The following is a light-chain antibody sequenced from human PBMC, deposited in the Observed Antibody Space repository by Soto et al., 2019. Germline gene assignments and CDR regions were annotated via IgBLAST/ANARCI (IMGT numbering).Light chain of an antibody. CDR1: SSDVGLYDY. CDR3: SSYTSDSSYV. CDR2: AVS. Sequence: LTQPASVSGSPGQSITISCTGTSSDVGLYDYVSWYQQHPGKAPQLMIYAVSNRPSGVSNRFSASKSGNTASLFISGLQAEDEADYYCSSYTSDSSYVFGSGTKVTAL. J-gene: IGLJ1*01. V-gene: IGLV2-14*01.